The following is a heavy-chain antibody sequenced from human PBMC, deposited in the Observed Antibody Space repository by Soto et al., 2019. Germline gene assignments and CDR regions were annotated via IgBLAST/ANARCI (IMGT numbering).Heavy chain of an antibody. Sequence: GGSLRLSCAASRISFNYYWMTWVRQAPGEGLEWVSAIRASGSETYYVDSVKGRFTISRDSSKSTLYLQMNNLRAEDTAVYYCTTAILLDSPLWGQGTLVTVSS. D-gene: IGHD4-4*01. CDR1: RISFNYYW. V-gene: IGHV3-23*01. J-gene: IGHJ4*02. CDR2: IRASGSET. CDR3: TTAILLDSPL.